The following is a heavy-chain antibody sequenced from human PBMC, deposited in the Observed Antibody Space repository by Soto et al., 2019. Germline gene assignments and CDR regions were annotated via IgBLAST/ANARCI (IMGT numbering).Heavy chain of an antibody. CDR3: ARHPPGLLLKGYVDY. CDR2: IYYSGNT. Sequence: QLQLQESGPGLVKPSETLSLTCTVSRGSISSGTYYWGWIRQPPGKGLEWNGSIYYSGNTYYNPSLKSRVTISVDTSKNQFSLKLSSVTAADTAVYYCARHPPGLLLKGYVDYWGQGTLVTVSS. V-gene: IGHV4-39*01. CDR1: RGSISSGTYY. J-gene: IGHJ4*02. D-gene: IGHD3-10*01.